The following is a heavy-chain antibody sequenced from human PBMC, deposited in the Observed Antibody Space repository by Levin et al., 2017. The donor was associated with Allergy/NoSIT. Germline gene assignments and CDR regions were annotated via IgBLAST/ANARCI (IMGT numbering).Heavy chain of an antibody. J-gene: IGHJ4*02. Sequence: PSETLSLTCTVSGGSISSYYWSWIRQPPGKGLEWIGYIYYSGSTNYNPSLKSRVTISVDTSKNQFSLKLSSVTAADTAVYYCARLSDILTGYSPFDYWGQGTLVTVSS. D-gene: IGHD3-9*01. CDR2: IYYSGST. CDR1: GGSISSYY. V-gene: IGHV4-59*01. CDR3: ARLSDILTGYSPFDY.